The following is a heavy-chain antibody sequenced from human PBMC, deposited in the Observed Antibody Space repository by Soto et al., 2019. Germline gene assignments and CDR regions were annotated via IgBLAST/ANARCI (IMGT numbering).Heavy chain of an antibody. CDR1: GFTVSSNY. CDR3: ATRGGSRSWYHH. D-gene: IGHD3-10*01. J-gene: IGHJ5*02. V-gene: IGHV3-66*01. CDR2: IYISGST. Sequence: GSLRLSCAASGFTVSSNYMSWVRQAPGKRLEWVSVIYISGSTYYADSVKGRFTISRDNSKNTLDLQMNSLRADDTAVYYCATRGGSRSWYHHWGQGTLVTV.